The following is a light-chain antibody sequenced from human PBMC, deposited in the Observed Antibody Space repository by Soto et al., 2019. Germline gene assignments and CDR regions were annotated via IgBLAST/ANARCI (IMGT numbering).Light chain of an antibody. Sequence: DIQMTQSPSSLSASVGDRVTITCRASQSISSYLNWYQQKPGKAPKLLIYAASSLQSGVPSRFSGIGSGTNFPLTISGRQPENFQPYYCKRSKRTPKSPSGQGNRLGIK. CDR3: KRSKRTPKSP. V-gene: IGKV1-39*01. J-gene: IGKJ5*01. CDR2: AAS. CDR1: QSISSY.